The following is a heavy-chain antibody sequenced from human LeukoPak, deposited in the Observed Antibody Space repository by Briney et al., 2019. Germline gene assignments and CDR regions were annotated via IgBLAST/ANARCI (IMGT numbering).Heavy chain of an antibody. D-gene: IGHD4-17*01. Sequence: ASVKVSCKASGYTFGTYGISWVRQAPGQGLEWMGWISAYNGNTNYAQNTNYAQKLQGRVTMTTETSTSTAYMEVRSLRSDDTAVYYCARGDYGDKFDYWGQGTLVTISS. CDR2: ISAYNGNTNYAQNT. V-gene: IGHV1-18*01. CDR1: GYTFGTYG. J-gene: IGHJ4*02. CDR3: ARGDYGDKFDY.